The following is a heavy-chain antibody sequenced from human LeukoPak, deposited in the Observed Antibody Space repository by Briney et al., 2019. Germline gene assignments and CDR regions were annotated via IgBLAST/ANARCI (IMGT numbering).Heavy chain of an antibody. D-gene: IGHD6-19*01. CDR1: GFTFSSYA. J-gene: IGHJ4*02. CDR3: AKARSISASSGH. Sequence: GGSLRLSCAASGFTFSSYAMSWVRQAPGKGLEWVSAISGSGGSTYYADSVKGRFTISRDNSVNTPFLQMNSLRAEDTAVYYCAKARSISASSGHWGQGTLVIVSS. V-gene: IGHV3-23*01. CDR2: ISGSGGST.